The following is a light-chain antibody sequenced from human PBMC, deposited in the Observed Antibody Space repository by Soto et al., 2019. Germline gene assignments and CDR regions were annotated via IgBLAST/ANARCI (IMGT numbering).Light chain of an antibody. CDR1: SSNIGSNT. CDR2: SNN. V-gene: IGLV1-44*01. CDR3: AAWGDRLNGPV. J-gene: IGLJ2*01. Sequence: QSVLTQPPSASGTPGQRVTISCSGSSSNIGSNTVNWYQQLPGTAPKLLIYSNNQRSSGVPDRFSGSKSGTSASLAISGLQSEDEADYYCAAWGDRLNGPVFGGGTKLTVL.